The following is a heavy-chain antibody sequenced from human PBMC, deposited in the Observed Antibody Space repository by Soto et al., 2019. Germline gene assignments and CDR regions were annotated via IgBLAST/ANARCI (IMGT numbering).Heavy chain of an antibody. CDR3: ARGWGYDSTDYYYAY. CDR1: GGSFNRHT. CDR2: IIPIFGTA. J-gene: IGHJ4*02. V-gene: IGHV1-69*01. Sequence: QVQLVQSGAEVRKPGSSVRVSCKASGGSFNRHTISWVRQAPGHGLEWMGGIIPIFGTANHDQKFQGRVTIIADESTSTVYMELSSLRSDDTAIYYCARGWGYDSTDYYYAYWGQGTLVIVSS. D-gene: IGHD3-22*01.